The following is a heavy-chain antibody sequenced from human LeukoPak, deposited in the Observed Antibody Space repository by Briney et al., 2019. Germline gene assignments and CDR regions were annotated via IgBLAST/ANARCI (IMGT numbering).Heavy chain of an antibody. CDR1: GFAFSNFA. J-gene: IGHJ4*02. Sequence: GGSLRLSCAASGFAFSNFAMTWVRQAPGKGLEWVSSIVGSSSTYYADSLKGRFAISRDNAKNSLYLQMNSLRAEDTAVYYCARIGAGSSRDYWGQGTLVTVSS. CDR3: ARIGAGSSRDY. CDR2: IVGSSST. D-gene: IGHD6-13*01. V-gene: IGHV3-21*01.